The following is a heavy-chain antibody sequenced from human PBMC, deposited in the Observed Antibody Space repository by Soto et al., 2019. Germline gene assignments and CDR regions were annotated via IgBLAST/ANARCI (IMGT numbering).Heavy chain of an antibody. J-gene: IGHJ4*02. V-gene: IGHV4-31*03. CDR3: ARIPYCSSTSCPEYYFDY. Sequence: QVQLQESGPGLVKPSQTLSLTCTVSGGSISSGGYYWSWIRQHPGKGLEWIGYIYYSGSTYYNPSLKSRVTITVDTSKNQFSLKLSSVTAADTAVYYCARIPYCSSTSCPEYYFDYWGQGTLVTVSS. CDR1: GGSISSGGYY. CDR2: IYYSGST. D-gene: IGHD2-2*01.